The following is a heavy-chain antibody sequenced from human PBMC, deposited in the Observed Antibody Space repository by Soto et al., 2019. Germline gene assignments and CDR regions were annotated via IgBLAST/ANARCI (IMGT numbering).Heavy chain of an antibody. J-gene: IGHJ5*02. CDR3: GRDRNVRIAGGGGWFDP. D-gene: IGHD6-13*01. CDR1: GGSVSSGSYY. CDR2: IYYSGST. V-gene: IGHV4-61*01. Sequence: SETLSLTCTVSGGSVSSGSYYWSWIRQPPGKGLEWIGYIYYSGSTNYNPSLKSRVTISVDTSKNQFSLKLSSVTAADTAVYYCGRDRNVRIAGGGGWFDPWGQGTLVTVSS.